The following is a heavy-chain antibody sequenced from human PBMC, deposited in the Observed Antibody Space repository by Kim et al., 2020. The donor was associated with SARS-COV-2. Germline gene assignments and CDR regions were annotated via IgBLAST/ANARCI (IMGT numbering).Heavy chain of an antibody. Sequence: YADAVKGRFTISREKSKNTLYLQMNSLRAEDTAVYYCAKDYGDYGGWFDPWGQGTLVTVSS. V-gene: IGHV3-30*02. CDR3: AKDYGDYGGWFDP. D-gene: IGHD4-17*01. J-gene: IGHJ5*02.